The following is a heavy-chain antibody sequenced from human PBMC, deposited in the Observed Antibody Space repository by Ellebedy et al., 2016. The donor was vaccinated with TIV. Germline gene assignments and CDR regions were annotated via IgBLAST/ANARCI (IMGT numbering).Heavy chain of an antibody. D-gene: IGHD2/OR15-2a*01. V-gene: IGHV3-72*01. J-gene: IGHJ4*02. CDR2: SKNKGNNYAT. CDR1: GFTFSDEH. Sequence: GGSLRLXXATSGFTFSDEHMDWVRQAPGKGLEWVGRSKNKGNNYATQYAASVKGRFTISRGDSTNSLYLQMNSLRTEDTAIYYCTKTFYFDWGQGTLVIVSS. CDR3: TKTFYFD.